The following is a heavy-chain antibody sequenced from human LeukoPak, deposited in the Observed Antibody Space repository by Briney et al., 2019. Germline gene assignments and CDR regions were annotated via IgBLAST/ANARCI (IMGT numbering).Heavy chain of an antibody. CDR3: ARDGYYDSSDNY. CDR2: IYYSGST. V-gene: IGHV4-30-4*08. CDR1: GGSISSGDYY. Sequence: SQTLSLTCTVPGGSISSGDYYWSWIRQPPGKGLEWIGYIYYSGSTYYNPSLKSRVTISVDTSKNQFSLKLSSVTAADTAVYYCARDGYYDSSDNYWGQGTLVTVSS. D-gene: IGHD3-22*01. J-gene: IGHJ4*02.